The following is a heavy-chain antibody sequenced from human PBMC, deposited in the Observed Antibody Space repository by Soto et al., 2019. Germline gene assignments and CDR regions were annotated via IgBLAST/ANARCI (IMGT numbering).Heavy chain of an antibody. CDR1: GGSIISYY. Sequence: SETLSLTCTVSGGSIISYYWSWIRQPPGKGLEWIGYIYYSGSTNYNPSLKSRVTISVDTSKNQFSLKLSSVTAADTAVYYCARVGATVTPYYFDYWGQGTLVTVSS. D-gene: IGHD4-4*01. CDR2: IYYSGST. J-gene: IGHJ4*02. V-gene: IGHV4-59*01. CDR3: ARVGATVTPYYFDY.